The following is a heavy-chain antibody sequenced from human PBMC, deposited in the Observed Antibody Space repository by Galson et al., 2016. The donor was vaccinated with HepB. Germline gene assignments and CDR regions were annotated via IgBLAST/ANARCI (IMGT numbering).Heavy chain of an antibody. D-gene: IGHD2/OR15-2a*01. Sequence: SETLSLTCTVSGDSITGTNWWGWVRQTPGKGLEFIGEISRRGRPNYSPSLESRVTMSVDMPKNQFSLEAASVTAADTAVYYCVRILFGFKGMDVWGQGTLVTVSS. CDR1: GDSITGTNW. CDR2: ISRRGRP. V-gene: IGHV4/OR15-8*01. J-gene: IGHJ4*02. CDR3: VRILFGFKGMDV.